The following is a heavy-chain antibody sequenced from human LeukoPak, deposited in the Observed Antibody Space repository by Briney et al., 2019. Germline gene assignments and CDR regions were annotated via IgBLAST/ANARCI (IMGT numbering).Heavy chain of an antibody. Sequence: GGSLRLSCVASGFSFTGNWMSWVRQAPGKGPEWVASIKEDGSEKYYGDSVSGRFTISRDNAKHSLYLQMNSLRAEDTAVYYCAQEGNWGQGTLVTVSS. V-gene: IGHV3-7*01. CDR2: IKEDGSEK. CDR1: GFSFTGNW. J-gene: IGHJ4*02. CDR3: AQEGN.